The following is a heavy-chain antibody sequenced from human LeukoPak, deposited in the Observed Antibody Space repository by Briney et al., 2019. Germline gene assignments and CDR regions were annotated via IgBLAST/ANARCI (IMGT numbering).Heavy chain of an antibody. Sequence: GRSLRLSCAASGFTFSSYGMHWVRQAPGKGLEWVAVISYDGSNKYYADSVKGRFTISRDNSKNTLYLQMNSPRAEDTAVYYCAKDRVVYRGDYFDYWGQGTLVTVSS. J-gene: IGHJ4*02. V-gene: IGHV3-30*18. CDR3: AKDRVVYRGDYFDY. CDR2: ISYDGSNK. D-gene: IGHD2-2*02. CDR1: GFTFSSYG.